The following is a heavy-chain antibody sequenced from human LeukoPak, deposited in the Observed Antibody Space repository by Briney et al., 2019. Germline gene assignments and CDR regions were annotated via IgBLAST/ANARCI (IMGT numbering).Heavy chain of an antibody. D-gene: IGHD1-26*01. CDR2: ISTSSSYI. J-gene: IGHJ3*02. CDR3: ARGTSTGWELLGAFDI. CDR1: GFTFSSYS. V-gene: IGHV3-21*01. Sequence: GGSLRLSCAASGFTFSSYSMNWVRQAPGKGLEWVSSISTSSSYIYYADSVEGRFTISRDNARNSLYLQMNSLRAEDTAVYYCARGTSTGWELLGAFDIWGQGTMVTVSS.